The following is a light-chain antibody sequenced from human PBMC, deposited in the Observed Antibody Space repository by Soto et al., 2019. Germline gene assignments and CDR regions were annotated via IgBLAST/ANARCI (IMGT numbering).Light chain of an antibody. CDR2: GAS. CDR3: QQYGSSPLT. J-gene: IGKJ4*02. Sequence: EIVLTQSPGTLSLSPGERATLSCRASQSVSRSSLAWYQQKPGQAHRLLIYGASSRGTGIPDRCSGREYGTDVALTLSILQPEDVAVYDCQQYGSSPLTFGGGTKVEIK. CDR1: QSVSRSS. V-gene: IGKV3-20*01.